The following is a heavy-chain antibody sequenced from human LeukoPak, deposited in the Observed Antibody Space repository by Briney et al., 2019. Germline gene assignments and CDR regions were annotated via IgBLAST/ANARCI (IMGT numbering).Heavy chain of an antibody. D-gene: IGHD6-25*01. CDR2: TFYRSKWYN. J-gene: IGHJ3*02. V-gene: IGHV6-1*01. CDR1: GDSVSGNTVT. Sequence: SQTLSLTCAISGDSVSGNTVTWNWLRQSPSRGLGWLGRTFYRSKWYNDYAVSVKSRITLNPDTAKNQFSLQLDSVTPEDTALYYCARRSSAAANAFDIWGQGTMVTVSS. CDR3: ARRSSAAANAFDI.